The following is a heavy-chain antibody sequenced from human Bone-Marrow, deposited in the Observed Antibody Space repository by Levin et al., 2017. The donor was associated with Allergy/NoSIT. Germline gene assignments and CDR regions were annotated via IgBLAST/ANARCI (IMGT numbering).Heavy chain of an antibody. CDR2: ISWSSSVI. Sequence: GGSLRLSCTASGFIFDDYAMHWIRLAPGKGLEWVSGISWSSSVIAYADSVKGRFTVSRDNVKNSLYLQMNDLRAEDTALYYCAKAKTNSGFVVGFDAWGQGTRVIVSS. CDR1: GFIFDDYA. D-gene: IGHD2-8*01. CDR3: AKAKTNSGFVVGFDA. J-gene: IGHJ5*02. V-gene: IGHV3-9*01.